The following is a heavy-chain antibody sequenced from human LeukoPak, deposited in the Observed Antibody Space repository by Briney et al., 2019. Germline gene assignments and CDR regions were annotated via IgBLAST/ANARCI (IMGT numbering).Heavy chain of an antibody. CDR3: ARAGADFWSGFPDY. V-gene: IGHV4-59*01. Sequence: SETLSLTCTIHGGSISSYYWTWLRQPPGKGLEWIGYIYYSGTTNYNPSLKSRVTISVDTSKNQFSLKLSSVTAADTAVYYCARAGADFWSGFPDYWGQGTLVTVSS. CDR1: GGSISSYY. CDR2: IYYSGTT. D-gene: IGHD3-3*01. J-gene: IGHJ4*02.